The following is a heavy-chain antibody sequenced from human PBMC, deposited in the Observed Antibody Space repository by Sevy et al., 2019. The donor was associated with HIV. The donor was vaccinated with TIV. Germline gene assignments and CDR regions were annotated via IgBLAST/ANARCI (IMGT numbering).Heavy chain of an antibody. J-gene: IGHJ4*02. CDR1: GFTVITNY. D-gene: IGHD6-19*01. CDR3: ARGGYSSGWMLAGYFDY. Sequence: GGSRSLPFAAPGFTVITNYISWVRQAPGKGRGWASVIYSGGSTYYADSVKGRFTISRDNSKNTLYLQMNSLRAEDTAVYYCARGGYSSGWMLAGYFDYWGQGTLVTVSS. CDR2: IYSGGST. V-gene: IGHV3-53*01.